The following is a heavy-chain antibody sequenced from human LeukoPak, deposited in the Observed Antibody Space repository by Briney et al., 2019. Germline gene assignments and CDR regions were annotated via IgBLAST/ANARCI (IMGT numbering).Heavy chain of an antibody. J-gene: IGHJ4*02. CDR2: IIPIFGTA. V-gene: IGHV1-69*05. D-gene: IGHD2-2*01. Sequence: GASVKVSCKASRGTFSSYAISWVRQAPGQGLEWMGGIIPIFGTANYAQKFQGRVTITRNTSISTAYMELSSLRSEDTAVYYCARAPTVSVGYCSSVSCQADYWGQGTLVTVSS. CDR3: ARAPTVSVGYCSSVSCQADY. CDR1: RGTFSSYA.